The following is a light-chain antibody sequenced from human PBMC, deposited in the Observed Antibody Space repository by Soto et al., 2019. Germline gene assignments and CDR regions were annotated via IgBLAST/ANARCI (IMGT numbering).Light chain of an antibody. CDR1: QTVGSSF. CDR2: GAS. J-gene: IGKJ4*01. CDR3: QQFET. Sequence: ENVLTQSPVTLSLSPGERATLSCRASQTVGSSFLAWYQQKRGQAPRLLIYGASNRATGIPDRFSGSGSGADFTLTINRLEPEDFAVYYCQQFETFGGGTKVEIK. V-gene: IGKV3-20*01.